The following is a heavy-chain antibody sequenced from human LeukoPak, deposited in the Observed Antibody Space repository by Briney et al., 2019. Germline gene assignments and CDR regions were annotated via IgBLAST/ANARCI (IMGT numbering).Heavy chain of an antibody. CDR2: IKQDGSEK. CDR3: AREMGYYDSSGYFDAFDI. D-gene: IGHD3-22*01. J-gene: IGHJ3*02. CDR1: GITFSSYG. Sequence: GGSLRLSCAASGITFSSYGMHWVRQAPGKGLEWVANIKQDGSEKYYVDSVKGRFTISRDNAKNSLYLQMNSLRAEDTAVYYCAREMGYYDSSGYFDAFDIWGQGTMVTVSS. V-gene: IGHV3-7*01.